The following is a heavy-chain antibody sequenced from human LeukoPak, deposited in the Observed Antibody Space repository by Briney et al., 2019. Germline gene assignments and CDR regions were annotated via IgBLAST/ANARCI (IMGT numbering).Heavy chain of an antibody. J-gene: IGHJ5*02. D-gene: IGHD6-19*01. Sequence: GGSLRLSCAASGFTFSNYAMSWVRQAPAKGLEWVSALSSSGGDTFYADSVKGRFTISRDTSKNTLYLQVYSLRAEDTAVYYCARAGYSSGWYGGNWFDPWGQGTLVTVSS. CDR1: GFTFSNYA. CDR2: LSSSGGDT. CDR3: ARAGYSSGWYGGNWFDP. V-gene: IGHV3-23*01.